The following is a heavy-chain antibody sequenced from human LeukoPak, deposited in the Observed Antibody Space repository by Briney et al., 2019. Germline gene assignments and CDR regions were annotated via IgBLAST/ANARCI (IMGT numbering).Heavy chain of an antibody. D-gene: IGHD4-23*01. CDR3: ARALAEVYGGNSVGINYYYYGMDV. V-gene: IGHV1-69*13. CDR2: IIPIFGTA. CDR1: GGTFSSYA. Sequence: SVKVSCKASGGTFSSYAISWVRQAPGQGLEWMGGIIPIFGTANYAQKFQGRVTITADESTSTAYMELSSLRSEDTAVYYCARALAEVYGGNSVGINYYYYGMDVWGQGTTVTVSS. J-gene: IGHJ6*02.